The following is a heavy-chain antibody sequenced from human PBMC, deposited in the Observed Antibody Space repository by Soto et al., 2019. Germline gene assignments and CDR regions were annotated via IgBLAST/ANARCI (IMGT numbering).Heavy chain of an antibody. Sequence: GGSLRLSCAASGFTFSSYAMSWVRQAPGKGLEWVSAISGSGGSTYYADSVKGRFTISRDNSKNTLYLQMNSLRAEDTAVYYCAKDRNDSSGYYNNWFDPWGQGTLVTVSS. CDR3: AKDRNDSSGYYNNWFDP. D-gene: IGHD3-22*01. J-gene: IGHJ5*02. CDR1: GFTFSSYA. CDR2: ISGSGGST. V-gene: IGHV3-23*01.